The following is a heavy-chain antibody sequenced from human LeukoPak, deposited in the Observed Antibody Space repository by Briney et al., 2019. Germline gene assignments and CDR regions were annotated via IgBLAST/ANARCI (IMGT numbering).Heavy chain of an antibody. CDR3: AKASNTGWHYFDY. J-gene: IGHJ4*02. CDR1: GFTISSYA. D-gene: IGHD6-19*01. Sequence: PGGSLRLSCAASGFTISSYATSWVRQAPGRGLEWVSGISGSVDSAYYADSVKGRFTISRDSSRNTLYLQMNSLRAEDTAVYYCAKASNTGWHYFDYWGQGTLVTVSS. CDR2: ISGSVDSA. V-gene: IGHV3-23*01.